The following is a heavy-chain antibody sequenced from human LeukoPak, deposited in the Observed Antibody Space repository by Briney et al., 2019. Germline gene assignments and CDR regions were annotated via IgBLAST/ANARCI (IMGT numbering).Heavy chain of an antibody. Sequence: GGSLRLSCAASGFTFSTYSMVWVRQAPGKGLEWVAVIWFDGSSEYYADSVKGRFTISRDNSKNTLYLQMNSLRAEDTAVYYCARVKVAVAGIGWFDPWGQGSLVTVSS. CDR2: IWFDGSSE. V-gene: IGHV3-33*08. CDR1: GFTFSTYS. D-gene: IGHD6-13*01. CDR3: ARVKVAVAGIGWFDP. J-gene: IGHJ5*02.